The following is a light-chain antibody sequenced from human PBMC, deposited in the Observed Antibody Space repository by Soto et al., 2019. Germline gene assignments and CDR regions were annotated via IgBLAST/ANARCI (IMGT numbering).Light chain of an antibody. Sequence: DIQMTQSPSTLSASVGARVTITCRASQSISTWLAWYQQRPGKAPKLLIYVASSLESGVPSRFSGSGSGTEFTLTISSLQPDDFATYYCQQFNSYPWTFGQGTKVDIK. CDR3: QQFNSYPWT. CDR2: VAS. V-gene: IGKV1-5*01. J-gene: IGKJ1*01. CDR1: QSISTW.